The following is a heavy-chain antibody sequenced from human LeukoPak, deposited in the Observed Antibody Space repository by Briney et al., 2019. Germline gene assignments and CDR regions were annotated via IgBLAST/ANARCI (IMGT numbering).Heavy chain of an antibody. CDR3: AREDSSGYDY. Sequence: ASVKVSCKASGYTFTGYYMHWVRQAPGQGLEWMGWINPNSGGTNYAQNSRGRVTMTRDTSISTAYMEVSRLRSDDTAVYYCAREDSSGYDYWGQGTLVTVSS. CDR1: GYTFTGYY. J-gene: IGHJ4*02. V-gene: IGHV1-2*02. CDR2: INPNSGGT. D-gene: IGHD3-22*01.